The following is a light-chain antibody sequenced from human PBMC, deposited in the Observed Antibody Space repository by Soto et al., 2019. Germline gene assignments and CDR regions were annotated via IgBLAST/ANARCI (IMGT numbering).Light chain of an antibody. Sequence: QSALTQPPPASGPPGPRVTISCSGRASNIGSNFVSWYQVVPGTAPKLPIYTNSHRPSGVPDRFSGSRSGTSASLDISGLQSDDEADYFCATWDDNVKGPVFGGGTKVTVL. J-gene: IGLJ2*01. CDR1: ASNIGSNF. CDR2: TNS. CDR3: ATWDDNVKGPV. V-gene: IGLV1-44*01.